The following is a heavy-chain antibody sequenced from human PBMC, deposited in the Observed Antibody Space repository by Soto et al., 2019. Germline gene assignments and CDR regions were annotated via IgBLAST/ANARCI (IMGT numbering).Heavy chain of an antibody. CDR2: ISISNSTR. V-gene: IGHV3-48*02. CDR1: GFTFSSYV. CDR3: ARGGGFFDY. D-gene: IGHD3-10*01. Sequence: EVQLVESGGGLVQPGGSLRLSCAASGFTFSSYVINWVRQAPGKGLEGVSYISISNSTRYYADSVRGRFTISRDNAKNSLELPIDRLRDEDTGFYYFARGGGFFDYWGQGTLVTVSS. J-gene: IGHJ4*02.